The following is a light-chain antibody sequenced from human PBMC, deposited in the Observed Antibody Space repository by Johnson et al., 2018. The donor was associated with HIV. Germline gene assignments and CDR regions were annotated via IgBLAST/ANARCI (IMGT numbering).Light chain of an antibody. CDR1: NSNIGNNY. CDR3: GTWDNSLNTGVV. V-gene: IGLV1-51*02. J-gene: IGLJ1*01. CDR2: ENN. Sequence: QSVLTQPPSVSAAPGQKVTISCSGSNSNIGNNYVSWFQQLPGTAPKLLIYENNKRPSGIPDRFSGSKSGTSATLGITGLQTGDEADYYCGTWDNSLNTGVVFGAGTKVTVL.